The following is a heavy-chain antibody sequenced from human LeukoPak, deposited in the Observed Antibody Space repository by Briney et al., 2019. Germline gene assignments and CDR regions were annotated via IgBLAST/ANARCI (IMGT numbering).Heavy chain of an antibody. CDR2: IYSCGST. CDR1: GFTVSSNY. J-gene: IGHJ3*02. D-gene: IGHD3-3*01. Sequence: GGSLRLSCAASGFTVSSNYMSWVRQAPGKGLEWVSVIYSCGSTYYADSVKGRFTISRHNSKNTLYLQMNSLRAEDTAVYYCARAAPRGVMGAFDIRGQGTMVTVSS. V-gene: IGHV3-53*04. CDR3: ARAAPRGVMGAFDI.